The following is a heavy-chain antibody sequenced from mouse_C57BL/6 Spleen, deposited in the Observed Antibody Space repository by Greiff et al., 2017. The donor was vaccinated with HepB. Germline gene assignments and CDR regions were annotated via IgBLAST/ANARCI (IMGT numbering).Heavy chain of an antibody. D-gene: IGHD3-3*01. CDR3: ARDEGPPLFDY. V-gene: IGHV1-26*01. CDR1: GYTFTDYY. CDR2: INPNNGGT. J-gene: IGHJ2*01. Sequence: EVRLQQSGPELVKPGASVKISCKASGYTFTDYYMNWVKQSHGKSLEWIGDINPNNGGTSYNQKFKGKATLTVDKSSSTAYMELRSLTSEDSAVYYCARDEGPPLFDYWGQGTTLTVSS.